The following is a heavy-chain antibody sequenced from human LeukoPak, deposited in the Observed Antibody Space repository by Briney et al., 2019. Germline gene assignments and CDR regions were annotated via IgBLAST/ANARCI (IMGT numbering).Heavy chain of an antibody. CDR2: IPYDGLNR. Sequence: PGGSLRLSCAASGFTFSSYGIHWVRQAPGKGLEWVTFIPYDGLNRIYADSVEGRFTVSRDNSKNTVYLQMNSLRPEDTAVYFCAKDRDYGDFGIDCWGQGTLVTVSS. V-gene: IGHV3-30*02. J-gene: IGHJ4*02. CDR1: GFTFSSYG. D-gene: IGHD4-17*01. CDR3: AKDRDYGDFGIDC.